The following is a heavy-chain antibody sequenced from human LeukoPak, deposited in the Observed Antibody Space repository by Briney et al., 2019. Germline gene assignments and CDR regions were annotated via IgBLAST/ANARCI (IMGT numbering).Heavy chain of an antibody. Sequence: GGSLRLSCAASGFTFSSYAMHWVRQAPGKGLEWVAVISYDGSNKYYADSVKGRFTISRDNSKNTLYLQMNSLRADDTAVYYCARPTYYDILTGHIAGFGYWGQGTLVTVSS. J-gene: IGHJ4*02. V-gene: IGHV3-30-3*01. D-gene: IGHD3-9*01. CDR1: GFTFSSYA. CDR3: ARPTYYDILTGHIAGFGY. CDR2: ISYDGSNK.